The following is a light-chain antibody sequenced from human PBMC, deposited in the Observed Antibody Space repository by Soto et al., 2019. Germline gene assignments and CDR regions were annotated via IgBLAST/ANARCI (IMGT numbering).Light chain of an antibody. CDR2: KAS. CDR3: QQYSPYSSMYT. CDR1: QSVNW. Sequence: DIPMTQSPSTLSASVGDRVTITCRASQSVNWLAWYQQKPGKAPQLLIYKASSLESGVPSRFSGSGSGTEFTLTIRSLQPADFATYYCQQYSPYSSMYTFGQGTKLEIK. J-gene: IGKJ2*01. V-gene: IGKV1-5*03.